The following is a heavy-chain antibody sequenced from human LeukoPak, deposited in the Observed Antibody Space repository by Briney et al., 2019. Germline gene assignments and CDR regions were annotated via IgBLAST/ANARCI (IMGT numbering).Heavy chain of an antibody. D-gene: IGHD3-22*01. CDR2: MNPNSGNS. V-gene: IGHV1-8*01. CDR1: GYTFSSFD. Sequence: GASVKVSCKASGYTFSSFDINWVRQAPGQGLEWMGWMNPNSGNSGFAQKFQGRVIMTRNTSIATGYMEVTNLRFDDTAVYYCVDPDRWGQGTLVTVSS. J-gene: IGHJ1*01. CDR3: VDPDR.